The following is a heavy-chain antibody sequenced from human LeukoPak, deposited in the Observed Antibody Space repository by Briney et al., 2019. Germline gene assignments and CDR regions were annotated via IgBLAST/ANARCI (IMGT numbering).Heavy chain of an antibody. CDR2: ISSNGGST. J-gene: IGHJ4*02. V-gene: IGHV3-64*01. Sequence: GGSLRLSCAASGFTFSSYAMHWVRQAPGKGLEYVSAISSNGGSTYYANSVKGRFTISRDNSKNTLYLQMGSLRAEDTAVYYCARSEGPIRYCSGGSCHLDYWGQGTLVTVSS. D-gene: IGHD2-15*01. CDR3: ARSEGPIRYCSGGSCHLDY. CDR1: GFTFSSYA.